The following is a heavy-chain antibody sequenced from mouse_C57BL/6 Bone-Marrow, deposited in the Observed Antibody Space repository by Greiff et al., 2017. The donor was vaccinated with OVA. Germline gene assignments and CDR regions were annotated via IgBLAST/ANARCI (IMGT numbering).Heavy chain of an antibody. V-gene: IGHV14-3*01. CDR1: GFNIKNTY. CDR2: IDPANDNT. CDR3: ARGIFGSSFYAMDY. Sequence: VHVKQSVAELVRPGASVKLSCTASGFNIKNTYMHWVKQRPEQGLEWIGRIDPANDNTKYAPKFQGKATMTADTSSNTAYLQLSILSSEDTAFYCCARGIFGSSFYAMDYWGQGTSVTVSS. J-gene: IGHJ4*01. D-gene: IGHD1-1*01.